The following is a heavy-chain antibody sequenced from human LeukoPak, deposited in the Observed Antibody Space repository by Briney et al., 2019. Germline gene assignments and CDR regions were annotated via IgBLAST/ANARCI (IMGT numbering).Heavy chain of an antibody. J-gene: IGHJ4*02. CDR2: IIPMSGTA. V-gene: IGHV1-69*13. D-gene: IGHD5-24*01. CDR1: GGTFNNFA. Sequence: ASVKVSCKASGGTFNNFAISWVRQAAGQGLEWVGGIIPMSGTANYAQKFQGRVTITADESTSTAYMELSSLRSEDTAIYYCARPSRWLQYLYFDYWGQGTLVTVSS. CDR3: ARPSRWLQYLYFDY.